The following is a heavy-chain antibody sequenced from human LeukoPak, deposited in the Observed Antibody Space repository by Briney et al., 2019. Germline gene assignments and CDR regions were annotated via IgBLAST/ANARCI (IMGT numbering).Heavy chain of an antibody. V-gene: IGHV3-30*03. D-gene: IGHD3-22*01. J-gene: IGHJ4*02. Sequence: GGSLRLSCAASGFTFSSYSMNWVRQAPGKGLEWLAVILYDGSMQYYAESMKGRLTISRDNSRNTVYMQMSSLRTEDTAVYYCARDPRGPTTYDSSARDSLDYWGQGTLVTVSS. CDR3: ARDPRGPTTYDSSARDSLDY. CDR2: ILYDGSMQ. CDR1: GFTFSSYS.